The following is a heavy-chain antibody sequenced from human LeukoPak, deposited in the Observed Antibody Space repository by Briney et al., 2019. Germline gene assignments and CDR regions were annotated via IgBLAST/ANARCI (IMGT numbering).Heavy chain of an antibody. J-gene: IGHJ4*02. CDR3: ARHVRQQLPPKAFDY. V-gene: IGHV4-39*01. CDR2: IHYSGRT. D-gene: IGHD6-13*01. CDR1: GGSMSTSSYF. Sequence: KPSETLSLTCTVSGGSMSTSSYFWGWIRQPPGRGLEWIGTIHYSGRTYYNSSLKSRVTISVDTSKNQFSLNLSSVTAADTAVYYCARHVRQQLPPKAFDYWGQGTLVTVSS.